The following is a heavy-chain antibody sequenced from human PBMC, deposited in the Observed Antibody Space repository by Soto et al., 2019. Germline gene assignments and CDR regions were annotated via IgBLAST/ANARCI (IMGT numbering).Heavy chain of an antibody. Sequence: SETLYLTSAVVGGTISSGGYSWSWIRQPPGKGLEWIGYIYHSGSTYYNPSLKSRVTISVDRSKNQFSLKLSSVTAADTAVNYCARGQVVAAQHWGQGTLVTVSS. V-gene: IGHV4-30-2*01. CDR1: GGTISSGGYS. CDR3: ARGQVVAAQH. J-gene: IGHJ4*02. CDR2: IYHSGST. D-gene: IGHD2-15*01.